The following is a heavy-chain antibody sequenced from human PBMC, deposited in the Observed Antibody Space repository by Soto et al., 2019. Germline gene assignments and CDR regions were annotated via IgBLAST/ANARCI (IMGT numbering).Heavy chain of an antibody. CDR2: IIPIFGTA. J-gene: IGHJ6*02. V-gene: IGHV1-69*13. CDR1: GYIFTSYG. CDR3: ARARVLEDSGETFYYYGMDV. Sequence: SVKVSCKASGYIFTSYGISWVRQAPGQGLEWMGGIIPIFGTANYAQKFQGRVTITADESTSTAYMELSSLRSEDTAVYYCARARVLEDSGETFYYYGMDVWGQGTTVTVSS. D-gene: IGHD3-3*01.